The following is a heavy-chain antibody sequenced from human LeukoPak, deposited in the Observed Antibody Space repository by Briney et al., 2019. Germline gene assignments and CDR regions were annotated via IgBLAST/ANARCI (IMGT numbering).Heavy chain of an antibody. J-gene: IGHJ4*02. V-gene: IGHV3-30*02. CDR2: IRYDGSNK. CDR1: GFTFSSYG. D-gene: IGHD3-22*01. Sequence: GGSLRLSCAASGFTFSSYGMHWVRQAPGKGLEWEAFIRYDGSNKYYADSVKGRFTISRDNSKNTLYLQMNSLRAEDTAVYYCAKRRSYYYDSSGLDYWGQGTLVTVSS. CDR3: AKRRSYYYDSSGLDY.